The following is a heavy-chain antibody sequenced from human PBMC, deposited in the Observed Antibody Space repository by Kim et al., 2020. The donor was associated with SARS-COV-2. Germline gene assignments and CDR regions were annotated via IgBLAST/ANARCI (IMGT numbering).Heavy chain of an antibody. D-gene: IGHD4-17*01. Sequence: SLRLSCAASGFTFDDYAMHWVRQAPGKGLEWVSGISWNSGSIGYADSVKGRFTISRDNAKNSLYLQMNSLRAEDTALYYCAKDWSLYGDSLDYWGQGTLVTVSS. V-gene: IGHV3-9*01. CDR3: AKDWSLYGDSLDY. J-gene: IGHJ4*02. CDR2: ISWNSGSI. CDR1: GFTFDDYA.